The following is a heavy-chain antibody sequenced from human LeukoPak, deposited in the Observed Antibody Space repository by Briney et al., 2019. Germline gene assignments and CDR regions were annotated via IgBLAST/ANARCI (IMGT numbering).Heavy chain of an antibody. V-gene: IGHV1-69*13. CDR3: AREYCSGGSCYSDRGMSPYGMDV. CDR2: IIPIFGTA. CDR1: GGTFSRYA. Sequence: SVKVSCKASGGTFSRYAISWVRQAPGQGLEWMGGIIPIFGTANYAQKFQGRVTITADESTSTAYMELSSLRSEDTAVYYCAREYCSGGSCYSDRGMSPYGMDVWGQGTTVTVSS. J-gene: IGHJ6*02. D-gene: IGHD2-15*01.